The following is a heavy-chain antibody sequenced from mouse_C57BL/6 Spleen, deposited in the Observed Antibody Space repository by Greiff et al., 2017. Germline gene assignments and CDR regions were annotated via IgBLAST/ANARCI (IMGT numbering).Heavy chain of an antibody. Sequence: VQLVESGPELVKPGASVKLSCKASGYSFTSYYIHWVKQRPGQGLEWIGWIDPGSGNTKYNEKFKGKATLTADTSYSTAYMQLSSLASEDSAVYYCARGRGDYYAMDYWGQGTSVTVSS. CDR2: IDPGSGNT. V-gene: IGHV1-66*01. CDR3: ARGRGDYYAMDY. CDR1: GYSFTSYY. J-gene: IGHJ4*01.